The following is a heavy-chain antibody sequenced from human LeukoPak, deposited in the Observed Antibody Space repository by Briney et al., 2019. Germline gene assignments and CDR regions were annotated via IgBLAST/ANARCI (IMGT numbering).Heavy chain of an antibody. V-gene: IGHV3-15*01. CDR2: IKAKAHGGTI. Sequence: PGGSLRLSCAASGFTFSSYWMSWVRQAPGKGLEWVGRIKAKAHGGTIEYAAPVKGRFTISRDDSKNTLYIQMNSLKTEDTAVYYCTTDGVGVEGATYDNWGQGTLVTVSS. CDR3: TTDGVGVEGATYDN. J-gene: IGHJ4*02. D-gene: IGHD1-26*01. CDR1: GFTFSSYW.